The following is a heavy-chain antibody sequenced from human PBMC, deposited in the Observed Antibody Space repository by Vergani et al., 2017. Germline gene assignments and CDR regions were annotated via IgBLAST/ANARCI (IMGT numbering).Heavy chain of an antibody. CDR2: ISYDGSNK. Sequence: QVQLVESGGGVVQPGRSLRLSCAASGFTFSSYGMHWVRQAPGKGLEWVAVISYDGSNKYYADSVKGRFTISRDNSKNTLYLQMNSLRAEDTAVYYCAKAVVRGVLYYYGMDVWGQGSTVTVSS. CDR3: AKAVVRGVLYYYGMDV. J-gene: IGHJ6*02. V-gene: IGHV3-30*18. CDR1: GFTFSSYG. D-gene: IGHD3-10*01.